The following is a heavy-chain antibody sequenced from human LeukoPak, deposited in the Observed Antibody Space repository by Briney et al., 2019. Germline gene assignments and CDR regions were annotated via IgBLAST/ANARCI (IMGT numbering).Heavy chain of an antibody. V-gene: IGHV3-74*01. CDR2: ISRDGSNT. CDR1: GFTISPYW. CDR3: AREWDLPGAYYMDV. D-gene: IGHD1-26*01. J-gene: IGHJ6*03. Sequence: RGSLRLSCAASGFTISPYWMHWVRQTPGKGLVWVSRISRDGSNTDYADSVKGRFTISRDNANKTLYLQMNSLRGDDTAVYYCAREWDLPGAYYMDVWGKGTTVTVSS.